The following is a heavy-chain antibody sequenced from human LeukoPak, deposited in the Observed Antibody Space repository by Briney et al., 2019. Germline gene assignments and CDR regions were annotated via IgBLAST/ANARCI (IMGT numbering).Heavy chain of an antibody. CDR3: ETTQGASGSYWPSYYYYMDV. Sequence: PSETLSLTCTVPGGSIGSYYWSWIRQPPGKGLEWIGYIYYSGSTNYNPSLKSRVTISVDTSKNQFSLKLSSVTAADTAVYYCETTQGASGSYWPSYYYYMDVWGKGTTVTVSS. V-gene: IGHV4-59*01. CDR2: IYYSGST. J-gene: IGHJ6*03. CDR1: GGSIGSYY. D-gene: IGHD1-26*01.